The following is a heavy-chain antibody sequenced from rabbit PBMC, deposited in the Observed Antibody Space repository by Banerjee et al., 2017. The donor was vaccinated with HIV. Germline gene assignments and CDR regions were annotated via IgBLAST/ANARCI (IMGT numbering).Heavy chain of an antibody. J-gene: IGHJ4*01. Sequence: QEQLEESGGDLVQPEGSLTLTCKASGFDFNNNAMCWVRQAPGKGLEWIACIYAGSVGSTYYASWAKGRFTISKTSSTTVTLQMTSLTAADTATHFCARDLAGVIGWNFDLWGPGTLVTVS. CDR3: ARDLAGVIGWNFDL. CDR1: GFDFNNNA. CDR2: IYAGSVGST. D-gene: IGHD4-1*01. V-gene: IGHV1S45*01.